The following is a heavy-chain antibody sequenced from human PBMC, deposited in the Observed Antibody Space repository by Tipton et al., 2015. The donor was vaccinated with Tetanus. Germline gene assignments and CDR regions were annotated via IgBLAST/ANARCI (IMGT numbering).Heavy chain of an antibody. CDR1: GASITTYH. CDR3: V. J-gene: IGHJ6*02. Sequence: GLVKPSGTLSLTCTVSGASITTYHWSWLRQTPGRGLEWIGHIYYTGATSYNSSLKMTSVTAADTAVYFCEGDDYYETSLRDYYGEEVWGQGTTVTVSS. CDR2: IYYTGAT. D-gene: IGHD3-16*01. V-gene: IGHV4-59*01.